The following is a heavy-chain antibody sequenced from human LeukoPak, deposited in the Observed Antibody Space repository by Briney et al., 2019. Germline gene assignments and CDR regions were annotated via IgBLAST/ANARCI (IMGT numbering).Heavy chain of an antibody. D-gene: IGHD2-15*01. J-gene: IGHJ4*02. V-gene: IGHV1-69*13. CDR3: ARSYCSGGSCYGELDY. CDR2: IIPIFGTA. Sequence: SVKVSCKASGGTFSSYAISWVRQASGQGLEWMGGIIPIFGTANYAQKFQGRVTITADESTSTAYMELSSLRSEDTAVYYCARSYCSGGSCYGELDYWGQGTLVTVSS. CDR1: GGTFSSYA.